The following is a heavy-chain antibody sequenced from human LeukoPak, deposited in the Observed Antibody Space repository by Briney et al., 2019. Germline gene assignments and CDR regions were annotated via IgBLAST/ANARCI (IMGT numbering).Heavy chain of an antibody. CDR2: IIPIFGTS. Sequence: ASVKVSCKASGGTFSSYAISWVRQAPGQGLGWMGGIIPIFGTSNYAQRFQGRVTISADESTSTAYMELSSLRSEDTAVYYCASPMVYDTYYYYHGMDVWGQGTTVTVSS. V-gene: IGHV1-69*13. CDR1: GGTFSSYA. D-gene: IGHD2-8*01. J-gene: IGHJ6*02. CDR3: ASPMVYDTYYYYHGMDV.